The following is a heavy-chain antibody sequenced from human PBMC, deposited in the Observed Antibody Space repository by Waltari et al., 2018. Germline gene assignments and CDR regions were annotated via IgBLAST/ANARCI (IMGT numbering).Heavy chain of an antibody. CDR2: IYWNDDK. V-gene: IGHV2-5*01. D-gene: IGHD2-8*02. CDR1: GFSLSTSGVG. J-gene: IGHJ6*03. Sequence: QITLKESGPTLVKPTQTLTLTCTFSGFSLSTSGVGVGWIRQPPGKALEWLALIYWNDDKRYIPSLTSRLTITKDTSNTQVVLTLTSMDSLDTATYYCARYPMVLERGYHYYFFMFFWGRGTTVTVSS. CDR3: ARYPMVLERGYHYYFFMFF.